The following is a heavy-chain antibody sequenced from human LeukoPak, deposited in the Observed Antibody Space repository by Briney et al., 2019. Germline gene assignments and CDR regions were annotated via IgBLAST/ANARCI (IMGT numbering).Heavy chain of an antibody. J-gene: IGHJ4*02. CDR1: GYTFTSYG. CDR2: ISAYNGNT. Sequence: ASVKVSCKASGYTFTSYGISWVRQAPGQGLEWMGWISAYNGNTNYAQKLQGRVTITADESTSTVYMELSSLRSEDTAVYYCARDRPYTGGWRGFDYWGQGTLVTVSS. CDR3: ARDRPYTGGWRGFDY. V-gene: IGHV1-18*01. D-gene: IGHD6-19*01.